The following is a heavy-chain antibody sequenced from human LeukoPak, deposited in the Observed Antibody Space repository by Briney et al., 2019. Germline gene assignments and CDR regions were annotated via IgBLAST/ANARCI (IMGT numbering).Heavy chain of an antibody. D-gene: IGHD6-13*01. J-gene: IGHJ4*02. CDR1: GFTFSSYA. CDR3: AREKDTAAAPLDY. CDR2: ISYDGNNK. Sequence: PGRSLRLSCAASGFTFSSYAMHWVRQAPGKGLEWVTVISYDGNNKYYADSVKGRFTISRDNSKNTLYLQMTSLRAEDTAVYYCAREKDTAAAPLDYWGQGTLVTVSS. V-gene: IGHV3-30-3*01.